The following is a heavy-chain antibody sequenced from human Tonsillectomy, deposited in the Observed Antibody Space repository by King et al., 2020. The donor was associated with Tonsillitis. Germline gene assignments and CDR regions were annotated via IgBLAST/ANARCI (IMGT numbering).Heavy chain of an antibody. J-gene: IGHJ4*02. D-gene: IGHD3-22*01. CDR1: GGTFSNYA. CDR3: ARAPDQDFVSGGYYPLSY. V-gene: IGHV1-69*12. CDR2: IMPIFATT. Sequence: QLVQSGAEVKKPGSSVKVSCKASGGTFSNYAISWVRQAPGQGLEWMGGIMPIFATTNYAQKFQGRVTITADESTSTAYMELTSLRSEDTAVYYCARAPDQDFVSGGYYPLSYWGQGTLVTVSS.